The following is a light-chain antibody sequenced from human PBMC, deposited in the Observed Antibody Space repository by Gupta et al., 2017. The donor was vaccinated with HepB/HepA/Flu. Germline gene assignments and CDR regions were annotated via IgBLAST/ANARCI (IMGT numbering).Light chain of an antibody. V-gene: IGKV1-5*03. J-gene: IGKJ1*01. CDR2: KAS. CDR3: QQFNSYSRT. CDR1: QSISNW. Sequence: DIQMTQSPSTLSASVGDRVTISCRASQSISNWLAWYQQKPEKAPKLLIYKASNLETGVPSRFSGSGSGTDFTLTISSLQPDDFATYYCQQFNSYSRTFGQGTKVEIK.